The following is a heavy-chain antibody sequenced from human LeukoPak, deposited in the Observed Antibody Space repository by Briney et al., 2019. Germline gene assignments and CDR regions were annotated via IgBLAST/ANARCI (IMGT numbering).Heavy chain of an antibody. V-gene: IGHV4-4*07. Sequence: SETLSLTCTVSGGSINNYYWSWIRQPAGKGLEWIGRIYTRGSTNYNPSLKSRVTMSVDTSKNQFSLKLSSVTAADTAVYYCARGLYCSFNISPGGDVFDIWGKGKMVSVSS. CDR2: IYTRGST. CDR1: GGSINNYY. CDR3: ARGLYCSFNISPGGDVFDI. J-gene: IGHJ3*02. D-gene: IGHD2-15*01.